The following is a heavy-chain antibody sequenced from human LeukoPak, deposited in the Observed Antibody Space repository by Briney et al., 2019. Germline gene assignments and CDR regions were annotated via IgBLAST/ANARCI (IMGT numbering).Heavy chain of an antibody. CDR3: ASPIAAAGLFDY. CDR2: ISSSGSTI. Sequence: PGGSLRLSCAASGFTFSSYEMNWVRQVPGKGLEWVSYISSSGSTIYYADSVKGRFTISRDNAKNSLYLQMNSLRAEDTAVYYCASPIAAAGLFDYWGQGTLVTVSS. D-gene: IGHD6-13*01. J-gene: IGHJ4*02. CDR1: GFTFSSYE. V-gene: IGHV3-48*03.